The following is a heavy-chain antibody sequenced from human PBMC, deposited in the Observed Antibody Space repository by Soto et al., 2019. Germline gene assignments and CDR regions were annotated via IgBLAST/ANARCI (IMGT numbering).Heavy chain of an antibody. CDR3: AKDGDGSRHSDH. CDR2: IRPDATVT. CDR1: GFTFKNYW. D-gene: IGHD1-26*01. J-gene: IGHJ4*02. V-gene: IGHV3-7*03. Sequence: EVQLVESGGGLVQSGGSLPLSGASSGFTFKNYWMHWVRQAPGKGLEWVATIRPDATVTSYGVSVRGRFSVSRDNTNKLLSLQMNTLRADDTAVYYCAKDGDGSRHSDHWGQGTLVTVSS.